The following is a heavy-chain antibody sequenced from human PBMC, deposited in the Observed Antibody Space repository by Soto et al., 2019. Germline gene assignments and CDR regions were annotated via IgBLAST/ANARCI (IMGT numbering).Heavy chain of an antibody. CDR2: IKQDGSEK. J-gene: IGHJ4*02. Sequence: PGWSLILSCAASGFTFSSYWMSWVRQAPGKGLEWVANIKQDGSEKYYVDSVKGRFTISRDNAKNSLYLQMNSLRAEDTAVYYCARYMEYGDSACGDEWGQGTMVTVS. V-gene: IGHV3-7*03. D-gene: IGHD2-21*02. CDR1: GFTFSSYW. CDR3: ARYMEYGDSACGDE.